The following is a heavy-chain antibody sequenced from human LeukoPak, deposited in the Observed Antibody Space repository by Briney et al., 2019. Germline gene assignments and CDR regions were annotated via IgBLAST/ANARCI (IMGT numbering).Heavy chain of an antibody. CDR3: ARDGDYYDSSGYYRFDY. J-gene: IGHJ4*02. CDR2: ISYDGSNK. CDR1: GFTFSSYA. D-gene: IGHD3-22*01. Sequence: GGSLRLSCAASGFTFSSYAMHRVRQAPGKGLEWVAVISYDGSNKYHADSVKGRFTISRDNSKNTLYLQMNSLRAEDTAVYYCARDGDYYDSSGYYRFDYWGQGTLVTVSS. V-gene: IGHV3-30-3*01.